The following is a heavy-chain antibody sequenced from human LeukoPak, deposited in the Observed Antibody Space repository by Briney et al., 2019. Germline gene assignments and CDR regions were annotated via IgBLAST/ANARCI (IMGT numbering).Heavy chain of an antibody. Sequence: SETLSLTCTVSGGSISSGSYYWSWIRQPAGKGLEWIGRIYTSGSTNYSPSLKSRVTISVDTSKNQFSLKLSSVTAADTAVYYCARKVTYYYYMDVWGKGTTVTVSS. D-gene: IGHD4-23*01. CDR3: ARKVTYYYYMDV. CDR2: IYTSGST. J-gene: IGHJ6*03. V-gene: IGHV4-61*02. CDR1: GGSISSGSYY.